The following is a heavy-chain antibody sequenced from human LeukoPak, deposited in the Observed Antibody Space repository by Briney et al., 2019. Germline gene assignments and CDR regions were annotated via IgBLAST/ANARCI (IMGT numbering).Heavy chain of an antibody. J-gene: IGHJ6*03. CDR3: ARDRPFPYYYDSSGYYSPAPYYYYMDV. CDR1: GGTFSSYA. D-gene: IGHD3-22*01. Sequence: ASVKVPCKASGGTFSSYAISWVRQAPGQGLEWMGRIIPIFGRANYAQKFQGRVTITTDESTSTAYMELSSLRSEDTAVYYCARDRPFPYYYDSSGYYSPAPYYYYMDVWGKGTTVTVSS. CDR2: IIPIFGRA. V-gene: IGHV1-69*05.